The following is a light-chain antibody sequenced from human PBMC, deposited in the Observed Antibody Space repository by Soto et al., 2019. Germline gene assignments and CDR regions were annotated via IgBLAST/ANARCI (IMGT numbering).Light chain of an antibody. J-gene: IGKJ4*01. V-gene: IGKV2-28*01. CDR2: LGS. CDR1: QSLLSSNGNNY. CDR3: MQGLTTPLT. Sequence: DIVLTQSPLSLPVTPGAPASISCRSSQSLLSSNGNNYLDWYLQKPGQSPQVLIYLGSNRASGVPDRFSGSGSGKDFTLKISRVEAEDVGVYYCMQGLTTPLTFGGGTKVEIK.